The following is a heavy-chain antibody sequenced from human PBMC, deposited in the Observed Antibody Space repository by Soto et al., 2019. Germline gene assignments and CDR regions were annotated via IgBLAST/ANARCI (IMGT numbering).Heavy chain of an antibody. CDR3: ARTPDI. Sequence: SETLSLTCAVYCGSFSGYYWSWIRQSPGKGLEWIGYLYNTGSTIYNPSLKSRVTISVDTSKNQFSLKLSSVTAADTAVYYCARTPDIWGQGTMVTVSS. CDR1: CGSFSGYY. J-gene: IGHJ3*02. V-gene: IGHV4-59*08. CDR2: LYNTGST.